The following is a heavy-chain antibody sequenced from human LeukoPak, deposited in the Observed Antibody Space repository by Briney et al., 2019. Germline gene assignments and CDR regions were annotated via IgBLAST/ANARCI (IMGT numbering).Heavy chain of an antibody. CDR3: ARDLIGATSVSLYYFGY. CDR2: ISSSGSTI. V-gene: IGHV3-11*04. D-gene: IGHD1-26*01. CDR1: GGSFSGYY. Sequence: LSLTCAVYGGSFSGYYWSWIRQAPGKGLEWVSYISSSGSTIYYADSVKGRFTISRDNAKNSLYLQMNSLRAEDTAVYYCARDLIGATSVSLYYFGYWGQGTLVTVSS. J-gene: IGHJ4*02.